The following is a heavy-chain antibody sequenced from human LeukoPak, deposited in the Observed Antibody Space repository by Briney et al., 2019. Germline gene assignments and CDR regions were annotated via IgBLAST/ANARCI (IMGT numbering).Heavy chain of an antibody. CDR3: ARAGSTSLLYFDY. V-gene: IGHV4-30-4*08. Sequence: SETLSLTYTVSGGSISSGDYYWSWIRQPPGKGLEWIGYIYYSGSTYYNPSLKSRVTISVDTSKNQFSLKLSSVTAADTAVYYCARAGSTSLLYFDYWGQGTLVTVSS. J-gene: IGHJ4*02. D-gene: IGHD2-2*01. CDR2: IYYSGST. CDR1: GGSISSGDYY.